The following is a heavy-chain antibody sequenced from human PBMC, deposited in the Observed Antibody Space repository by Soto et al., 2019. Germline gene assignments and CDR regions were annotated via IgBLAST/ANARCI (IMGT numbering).Heavy chain of an antibody. CDR1: GGSISSSSYY. V-gene: IGHV4-39*01. J-gene: IGHJ4*02. CDR3: ATHLPDGYNLHYSDY. Sequence: PSETLSLTCTVSGGSISSSSYYWGWIRQPPGKGLEWIGSIYYSGSAYYNPSLKSRVTISVDTSKNQFSLKLSSVTAADTAVYYCATHLPDGYNLHYSDYRGQGTLVTVSS. D-gene: IGHD5-12*01. CDR2: IYYSGSA.